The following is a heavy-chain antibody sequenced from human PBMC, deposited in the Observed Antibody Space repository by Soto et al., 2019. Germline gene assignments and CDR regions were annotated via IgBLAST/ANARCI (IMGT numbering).Heavy chain of an antibody. J-gene: IGHJ6*02. Sequence: AGGSLRLSCAASGFTFSSYAMSWVRQAPGKGLEWVSGISGSGGSTYYADSVKGRFTISRDNSKDTLYLQMSTLRAEDTAIYYCAKTLVGATYYNYYGMDVWGQGTTVTVSS. CDR3: AKTLVGATYYNYYGMDV. CDR1: GFTFSSYA. CDR2: ISGSGGST. D-gene: IGHD1-26*01. V-gene: IGHV3-23*01.